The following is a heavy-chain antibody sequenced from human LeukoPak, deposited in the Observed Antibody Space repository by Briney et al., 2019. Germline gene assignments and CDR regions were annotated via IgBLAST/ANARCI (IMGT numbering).Heavy chain of an antibody. Sequence: PSETLSLTCTVSGGSISSGDYYWSWIRKPPGKGLEWVGYIYYSGSTYYNPSLKSRVTISVDTSKNQFSLKLSSVTAADTAVYYCASQSRYSSSWYLGYWGQGTLVTVSS. V-gene: IGHV4-30-4*01. CDR1: GGSISSGDYY. D-gene: IGHD6-13*01. J-gene: IGHJ4*02. CDR2: IYYSGST. CDR3: ASQSRYSSSWYLGY.